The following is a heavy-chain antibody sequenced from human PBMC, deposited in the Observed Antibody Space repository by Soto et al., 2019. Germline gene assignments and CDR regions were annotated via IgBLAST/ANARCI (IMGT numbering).Heavy chain of an antibody. Sequence: ASVKVSCKASGYTFTSYDINWVRQATGQGLEWMGWMNPNSGNTGYAQKFQGRVTMTRNTSISTAYMELSSLRSEDTAVYYCARVFTAAAGRSEYYYYMDVSGKATTVTVSS. CDR3: ARVFTAAAGRSEYYYYMDV. CDR2: MNPNSGNT. D-gene: IGHD6-13*01. V-gene: IGHV1-8*01. CDR1: GYTFTSYD. J-gene: IGHJ6*03.